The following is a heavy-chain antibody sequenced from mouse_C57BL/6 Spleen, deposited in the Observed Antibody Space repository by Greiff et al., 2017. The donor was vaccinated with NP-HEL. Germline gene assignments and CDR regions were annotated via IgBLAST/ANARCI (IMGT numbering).Heavy chain of an antibody. V-gene: IGHV1-61*01. CDR2: IYPSDSET. CDR1: GYTFTSYW. J-gene: IGHJ3*01. D-gene: IGHD2-4*01. Sequence: QVQLQQPGAELVRPGSSVKLSCKASGYTFTSYWMDWVKQRPGQGLEWIGNIYPSDSETHYNQKFKDKATLTVDKSSSTAYMQLSSLTSEDSAVYYCVIYYDYDGFADWGQGTLVTVSA. CDR3: VIYYDYDGFAD.